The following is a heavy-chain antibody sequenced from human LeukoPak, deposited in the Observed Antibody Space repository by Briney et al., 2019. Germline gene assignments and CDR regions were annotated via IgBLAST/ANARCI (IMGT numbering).Heavy chain of an antibody. CDR3: ARRPYYANKFGEPY. J-gene: IGHJ4*02. D-gene: IGHD3-10*01. CDR1: GGFISSSSYF. V-gene: IGHV4-39*01. CDR2: IFYSGST. Sequence: SETLSLTCTVSGGFISSSSYFWDWIRQPPEKGLEWIGSIFYSGSTYYNPSLNSRVTMSVDTSTNQFSLRLRSVTAADTAVYYCARRPYYANKFGEPYWGQGTLVTVSS.